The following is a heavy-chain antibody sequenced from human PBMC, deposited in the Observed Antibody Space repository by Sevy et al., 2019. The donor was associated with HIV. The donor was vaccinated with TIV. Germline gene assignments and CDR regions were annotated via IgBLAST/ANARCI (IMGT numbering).Heavy chain of an antibody. CDR2: IRYDGSNK. Sequence: GGSLRLSCAASGFTFSSYGMHWVRQAPGKGLEWVAFIRYDGSNKYYADSVKGRFTISRDNSKNTLYLQMNSLRAEDTAVYYCAKGTGNRYCSSTSCRPHYYYYMDVWDKGTTVTVSS. D-gene: IGHD2-2*01. CDR3: AKGTGNRYCSSTSCRPHYYYYMDV. V-gene: IGHV3-30*02. J-gene: IGHJ6*03. CDR1: GFTFSSYG.